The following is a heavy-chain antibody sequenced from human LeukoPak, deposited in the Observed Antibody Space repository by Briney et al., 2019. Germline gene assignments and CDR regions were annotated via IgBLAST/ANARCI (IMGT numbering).Heavy chain of an antibody. Sequence: GGSLRLSCAASGFTFSSYGMSWVRQAPGKGLEWVSAISGSGGSTYYADSVKGRFTISRDNSRNTLYLQMNSLRAEDTAVYYCARDYGGSSPFDYWGQGTLVTVSS. V-gene: IGHV3-23*01. J-gene: IGHJ4*02. CDR3: ARDYGGSSPFDY. CDR1: GFTFSSYG. CDR2: ISGSGGST. D-gene: IGHD4-23*01.